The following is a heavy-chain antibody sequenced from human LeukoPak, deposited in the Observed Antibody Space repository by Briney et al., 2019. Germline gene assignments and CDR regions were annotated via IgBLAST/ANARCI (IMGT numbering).Heavy chain of an antibody. CDR2: IYYSGST. J-gene: IGHJ4*02. D-gene: IGHD2-15*01. CDR3: ARHYKDITDFDY. V-gene: IGHV4-59*08. CDR1: GGSISSYY. Sequence: SETLSLTCTVSGGSISSYYWSWIRQPPGKGLEWIGYIYYSGSTNYNPSLKSRVTISVDTSKNQFSLKLSSVTAADTAVYYCARHYKDITDFDYWGQGTLVTVSS.